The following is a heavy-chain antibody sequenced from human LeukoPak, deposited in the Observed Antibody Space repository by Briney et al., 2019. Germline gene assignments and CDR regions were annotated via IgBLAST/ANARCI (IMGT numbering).Heavy chain of an antibody. CDR1: GFSLSTSGVG. V-gene: IGHV2-5*01. CDR3: AHLGMAAASDY. Sequence: SGPTLVKPTQTLTLTCTFSGFSLSTSGVGVGWIRQPPGKALEWLALIYWNDDKRYSPSLKSRLTVTKDTSKNQVVLTMTNMDPVDTATYYCAHLGMAAASDYWDQGTLVTVSS. D-gene: IGHD6-13*01. J-gene: IGHJ4*02. CDR2: IYWNDDK.